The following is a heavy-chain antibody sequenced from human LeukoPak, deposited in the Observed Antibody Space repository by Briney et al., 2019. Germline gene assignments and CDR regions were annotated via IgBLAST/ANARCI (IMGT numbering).Heavy chain of an antibody. CDR1: GFNFYIYA. D-gene: IGHD3-10*01. J-gene: IGHJ4*02. CDR2: IYSGGN. V-gene: IGHV3-66*01. Sequence: GGSLRLSCAASGFNFYIYAMSWVRQAPGKGLEWVSIIYSGGNYYADSVKGRFTVSRDNAKNMVYLQMNSLRAEDTAVYYCAREQIWSWGYWGQGTLVTVSS. CDR3: AREQIWSWGY.